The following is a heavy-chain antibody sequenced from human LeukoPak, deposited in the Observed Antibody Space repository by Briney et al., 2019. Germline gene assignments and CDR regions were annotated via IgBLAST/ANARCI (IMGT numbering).Heavy chain of an antibody. Sequence: GGSLRLSCAASGFTFATYVMTWVRQAPGKGLEWVSYISGSSSTIYYADSVKGRFTISRDNAKNSLYLQMNSLRAEDTAVYYCARDYYGDYGFDYWGQGTLVTVSS. J-gene: IGHJ4*02. CDR1: GFTFATYV. D-gene: IGHD4-17*01. CDR2: ISGSSSTI. V-gene: IGHV3-48*01. CDR3: ARDYYGDYGFDY.